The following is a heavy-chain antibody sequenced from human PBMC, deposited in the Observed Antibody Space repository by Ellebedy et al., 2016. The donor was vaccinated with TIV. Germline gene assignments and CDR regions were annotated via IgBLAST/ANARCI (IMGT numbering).Heavy chain of an antibody. CDR3: ARDDGYSSGTIDY. D-gene: IGHD6-19*01. J-gene: IGHJ4*02. CDR2: IIPIFGTA. CDR1: GGTFSSYA. V-gene: IGHV1-69*13. Sequence: SVKVSXKASGGTFSSYAISWVRQAPGQGLEWMGGIIPIFGTANYAQKFQGRVTITADESTSTAYMELSSLRSEDTAVYYCARDDGYSSGTIDYWGQGTLVTVSS.